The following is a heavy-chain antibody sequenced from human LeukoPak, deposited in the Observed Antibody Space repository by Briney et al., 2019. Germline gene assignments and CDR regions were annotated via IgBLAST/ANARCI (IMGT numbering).Heavy chain of an antibody. CDR3: AGNYYGSGSYYSEDRY. Sequence: SETLSLTCTVSGGSISKSINYWGWIRQPPGKGLEWIGYIYYSGSTYYNPSLKSRLTISVDTSKNQFSLKLNSVTAADTAVYYCAGNYYGSGSYYSEDRYWGQGTLVTVSS. J-gene: IGHJ4*02. CDR1: GGSISKSINY. V-gene: IGHV4-39*01. D-gene: IGHD3-10*01. CDR2: IYYSGST.